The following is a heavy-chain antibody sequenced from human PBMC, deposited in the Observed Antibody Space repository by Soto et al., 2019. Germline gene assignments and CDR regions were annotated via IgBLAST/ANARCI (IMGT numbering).Heavy chain of an antibody. Sequence: HEQLVESGGGVVQPGRSLRLSCVASGFTFNTYGMHWVRQAPGKGLEWVAVLSHDGSKKYYAESVKGRFTVSRDNSKNPLHLQMNSLRVEDTAVYYWAKNRSDSGGTAVDPWGQGTLVTVSS. CDR1: GFTFNTYG. J-gene: IGHJ5*02. D-gene: IGHD6-19*01. V-gene: IGHV3-30*18. CDR3: AKNRSDSGGTAVDP. CDR2: LSHDGSKK.